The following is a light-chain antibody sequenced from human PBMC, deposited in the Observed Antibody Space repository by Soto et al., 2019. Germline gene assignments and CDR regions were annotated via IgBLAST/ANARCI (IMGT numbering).Light chain of an antibody. CDR1: SSDAGGYNY. CDR2: EVS. CDR3: SSYTSSSTLYV. Sequence: QSALTQPASVSGSPGQSITISCTGTSSDAGGYNYVSWYQHHPGKAPKLMIYEVSNRPSGVSNRFSGSKSGNTASLTLSGLQAEDEADYYCSSYTSSSTLYVFGTGTKLTVL. J-gene: IGLJ1*01. V-gene: IGLV2-14*01.